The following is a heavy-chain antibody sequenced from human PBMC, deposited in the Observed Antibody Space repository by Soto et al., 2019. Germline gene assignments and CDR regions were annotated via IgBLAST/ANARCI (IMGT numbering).Heavy chain of an antibody. CDR3: ARNSVTMVRGPYRPAYWYFDL. CDR2: IYYSGST. D-gene: IGHD3-10*01. Sequence: QLQLQESGPGLVKPSETLSLTCTSSGGSFSSSSYYWGWIRQPPGKGLEWIGTIYYSGSTFYNPSLKSRVTISVDTSKNQFSLQLSSVTAADTAVYYCARNSVTMVRGPYRPAYWYFDLWGRGTLVTVSS. J-gene: IGHJ2*01. CDR1: GGSFSSSSYY. V-gene: IGHV4-39*01.